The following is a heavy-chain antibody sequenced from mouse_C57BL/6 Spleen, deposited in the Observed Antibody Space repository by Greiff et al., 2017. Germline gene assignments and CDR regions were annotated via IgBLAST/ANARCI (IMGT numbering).Heavy chain of an antibody. CDR2: INPNNGGT. D-gene: IGHD4-1*01. CDR1: GYTFTDYN. J-gene: IGHJ2*01. Sequence: VQLKQSGPELVKPGASVKMSCKASGYTFTDYNMHWVKQSHGKSLEWIGYINPNNGGTSYNQKFKGKATLTVNKSSSTAYMELRSLTSEDSAVYYCAGGWDPFDYWGQGTTLTVSS. V-gene: IGHV1-22*01. CDR3: AGGWDPFDY.